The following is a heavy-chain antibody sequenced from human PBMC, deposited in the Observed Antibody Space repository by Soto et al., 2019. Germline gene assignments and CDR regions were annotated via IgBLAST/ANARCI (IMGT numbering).Heavy chain of an antibody. V-gene: IGHV1-18*04. J-gene: IGHJ6*01. CDR2: ISAYNGNT. D-gene: IGHD6-19*01. Sequence: ASVKVSCKASGYTFTSYGISWVRQAPGQGREWMGWISAYNGNTNYAQKLQGRVTMTTDTSTSTAYMELRSLRSDDTAVYYCARDLNTSGSYLLSSINYYSYYGMQVWGQAQRVNVS. CDR3: ARDLNTSGSYLLSSINYYSYYGMQV. CDR1: GYTFTSYG.